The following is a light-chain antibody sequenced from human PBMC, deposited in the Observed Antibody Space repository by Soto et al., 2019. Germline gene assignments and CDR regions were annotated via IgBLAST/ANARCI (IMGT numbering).Light chain of an antibody. J-gene: IGKJ4*01. CDR2: AAS. CDR3: QQYGSSPDT. Sequence: EIVLTQSPATLSLSPGERATLSCRASQSVNIYLAWYQQKPGQAPRLLIYAASNRAAGIPDRFSGSGSGTDFTLTISRLEPEDFAVYYCQQYGSSPDTFGGGTKVEIK. CDR1: QSVNIY. V-gene: IGKV3-20*01.